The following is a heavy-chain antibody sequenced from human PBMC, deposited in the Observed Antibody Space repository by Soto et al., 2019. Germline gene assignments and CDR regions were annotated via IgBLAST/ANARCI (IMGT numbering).Heavy chain of an antibody. J-gene: IGHJ4*02. Sequence: QVQLVQSGAEVKKPGASVKVSCKASGYTFTSYYMHWVRQAPGQGLEWMGIINPSGGSTTYAQKFXXSXXMTRHTSTSTVYMELSSLRSEDTAVYYCARVGGYSYGGVDYGGQGTLVTVSS. CDR3: ARVGGYSYGGVDY. V-gene: IGHV1-46*01. D-gene: IGHD5-18*01. CDR2: INPSGGST. CDR1: GYTFTSYY.